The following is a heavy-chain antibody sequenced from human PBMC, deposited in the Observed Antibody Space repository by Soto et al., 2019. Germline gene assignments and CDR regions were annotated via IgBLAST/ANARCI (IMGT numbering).Heavy chain of an antibody. CDR1: GGSVSSGSYY. J-gene: IGHJ6*02. CDR2: IYYSGST. CDR3: ARDTPEGHVVPAATAVGGMDV. Sequence: QVQLQESGPGLVKPSETLSLTCTVSGGSVSSGSYYWSWIRQPPGKGLEWIGYIYYSGSTNYNPSLKSRVTISVDTSKNQFSMKLSSVTAADTAVYYCARDTPEGHVVPAATAVGGMDVWGQGTTVTVSS. D-gene: IGHD2-2*01. V-gene: IGHV4-61*01.